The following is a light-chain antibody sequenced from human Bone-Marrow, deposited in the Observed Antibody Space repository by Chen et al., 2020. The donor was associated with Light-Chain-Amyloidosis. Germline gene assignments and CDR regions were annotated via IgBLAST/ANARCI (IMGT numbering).Light chain of an antibody. V-gene: IGLV1-44*01. CDR2: SND. CDR1: YSNNGSNT. CDR3: AAWDDNMNGWV. Sequence: QSVMTQPHSACGTTGQKVTISCSGSYSNNGSNTVSWSQYLPGTAPKLLMYSNDQRPSGVPDRFSGSKSGTSASLATSGLQSEDEADYYCAAWDDNMNGWVFGGGTKLTVL. J-gene: IGLJ3*02.